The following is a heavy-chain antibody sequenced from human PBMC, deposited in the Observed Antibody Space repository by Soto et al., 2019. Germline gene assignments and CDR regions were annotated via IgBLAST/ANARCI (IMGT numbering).Heavy chain of an antibody. D-gene: IGHD3-10*01. CDR1: GFTFSSYG. V-gene: IGHV3-33*01. J-gene: IGHJ3*02. CDR3: ARDRGPYGRDAFAI. Sequence: GGSLRLSCAASGFTFSSYGMHWVRQAPGKGLEWVAVIWYDGSNKYYADSVKGRFTISRDNSKNTLYLQMNSLRAEDTAVYYCARDRGPYGRDAFAIWGQGTMVTVSS. CDR2: IWYDGSNK.